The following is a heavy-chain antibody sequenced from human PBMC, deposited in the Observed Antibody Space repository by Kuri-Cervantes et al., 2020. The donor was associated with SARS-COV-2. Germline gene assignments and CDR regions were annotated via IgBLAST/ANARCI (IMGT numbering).Heavy chain of an antibody. D-gene: IGHD3-22*01. V-gene: IGHV3-23*01. CDR1: GFTFSSYA. J-gene: IGHJ4*02. CDR3: AKFRYDYYDSRAYYFDY. CDR2: ISGSGGST. Sequence: GESLKICCAASGFTFSSYARSWVRQAPGKGLEWVSAISGSGGSTYYADSVKGRFTISRDNSKNTLYLQMNSLRAEDTAVYYCAKFRYDYYDSRAYYFDYWGQGTMVTVSS.